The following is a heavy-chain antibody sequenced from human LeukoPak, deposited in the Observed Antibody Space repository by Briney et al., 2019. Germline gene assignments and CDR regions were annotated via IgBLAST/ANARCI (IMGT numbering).Heavy chain of an antibody. V-gene: IGHV3-74*01. CDR2: IKSDGRT. CDR1: AFTFSIDW. Sequence: GGSLRLSCAPAAFTFSIDWMDSVRQAPGKGLVWVSRIKSDGRTNYADSVKGRFTISRDNAKNTVSLQMNSLRAEDTGVYYCARAPSEIGGYYPEYFRHWGQGTLVTVSS. CDR3: ARAPSEIGGYYPEYFRH. D-gene: IGHD3-22*01. J-gene: IGHJ1*01.